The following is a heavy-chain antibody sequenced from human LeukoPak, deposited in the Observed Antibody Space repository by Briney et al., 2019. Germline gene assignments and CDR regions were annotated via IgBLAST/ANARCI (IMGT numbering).Heavy chain of an antibody. CDR1: GYTFNSHG. V-gene: IGHV1-18*04. D-gene: IGHD3-16*01. Sequence: GAPLKVSCKASGYTFNSHGISWIRQAPGQGPEWMGWISGDYGYTKYAQKFQGRVTMTTDTSTDTSYMELRSLRSDDTAVYYCARNKTTGGGGFDYWGQRTLITLSS. J-gene: IGHJ4*02. CDR2: ISGDYGYT. CDR3: ARNKTTGGGGFDY.